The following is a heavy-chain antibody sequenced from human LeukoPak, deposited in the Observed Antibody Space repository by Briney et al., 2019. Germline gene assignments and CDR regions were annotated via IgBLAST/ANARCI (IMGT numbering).Heavy chain of an antibody. J-gene: IGHJ6*03. D-gene: IGHD5-24*01. CDR1: GYSISSGYY. CDR3: ASQVRLHHYYYYYMDV. CDR2: IYHSGST. Sequence: SETLSLTCAVSGYSISSGYYWGWIRQPPGKGLECIGSIYHSGSTYYNPSLKSRVTISVDTSKNQFSLKLSSVTAADTAVYYCASQVRLHHYYYYYMDVWGKGPRSPSP. V-gene: IGHV4-38-2*01.